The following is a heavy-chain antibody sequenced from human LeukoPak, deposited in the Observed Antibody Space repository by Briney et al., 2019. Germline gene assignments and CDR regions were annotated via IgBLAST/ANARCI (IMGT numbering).Heavy chain of an antibody. CDR1: GYTFTSNS. V-gene: IGHV1-18*01. CDR3: ARDKFVGTQGAGLFDY. D-gene: IGHD3-16*01. J-gene: IGHJ4*02. CDR2: ISAYNGNT. Sequence: GASVKVSCKASGYTFTSNSISWERQAPGQGLGWMGCISAYNGNTNYAQKLQGRVTMTTDTSTSTAYMELRSLRSDDTAVYFCARDKFVGTQGAGLFDYWGQGTLVTVSS.